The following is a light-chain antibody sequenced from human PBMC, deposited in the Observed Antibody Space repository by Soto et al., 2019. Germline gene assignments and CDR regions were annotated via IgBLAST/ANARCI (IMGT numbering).Light chain of an antibody. V-gene: IGKV3-15*01. CDR1: QSVSSN. CDR3: QQYNNWPLT. Sequence: EIVMTQSPASLSVSPGERATLSCRASQSVSSNLAWYQQKPGQAPRLLIYGASTRATGIPARFSGSGSGTDFTLTISSLQSEELAVYYCQQYNNWPLTFGGGTKVDIK. J-gene: IGKJ4*01. CDR2: GAS.